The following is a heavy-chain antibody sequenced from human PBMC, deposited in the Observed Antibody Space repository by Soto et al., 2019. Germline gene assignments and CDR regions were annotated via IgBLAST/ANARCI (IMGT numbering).Heavy chain of an antibody. CDR2: IYPGDSDT. Sequence: GESLKISCKGSGYSFTSYWIGWVRQMPGKGLDWMGIIYPGDSDTRYSPSFQGQVTISADKTISTAYLQWSSLKASDNAMYYCARHVGSKSILGYGMYVWVQGTTVTVSS. CDR3: ARHVGSKSILGYGMYV. CDR1: GYSFTSYW. D-gene: IGHD2-2*02. J-gene: IGHJ6*02. V-gene: IGHV5-51*01.